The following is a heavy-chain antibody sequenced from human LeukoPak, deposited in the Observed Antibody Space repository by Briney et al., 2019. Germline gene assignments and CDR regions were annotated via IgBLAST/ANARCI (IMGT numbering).Heavy chain of an antibody. Sequence: ASVKVSCKASGYTFTGYYMHWVRQAPGQGLEWMGRINPNSGGTNYAQKFQGRVTMTRDTSISTAYMELSRLRSDDTAVHYCARVGYGSGSINKPIDYWGQGTLVTVSS. CDR3: ARVGYGSGSINKPIDY. V-gene: IGHV1-2*06. D-gene: IGHD3-10*01. CDR1: GYTFTGYY. J-gene: IGHJ4*02. CDR2: INPNSGGT.